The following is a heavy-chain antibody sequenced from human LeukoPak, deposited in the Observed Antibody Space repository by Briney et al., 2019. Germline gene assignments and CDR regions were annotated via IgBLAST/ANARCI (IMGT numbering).Heavy chain of an antibody. CDR1: GGTFSSYA. CDR3: ATASSNIVLMVYRYFDL. V-gene: IGHV1-24*01. CDR2: FDPEDGET. Sequence: ASVKVSCKASGGTFSSYAISWVRHAPGQGLEWMGGFDPEDGETIYAQKFHGRVTMTEDTSTDTAYMELSSLRSEHTAVYYCATASSNIVLMVYRYFDLWGRGTLVTVSS. J-gene: IGHJ2*01. D-gene: IGHD2-8*01.